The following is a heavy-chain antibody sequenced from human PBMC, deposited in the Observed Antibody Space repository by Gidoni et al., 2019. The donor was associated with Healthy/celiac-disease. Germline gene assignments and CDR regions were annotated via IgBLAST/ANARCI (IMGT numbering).Heavy chain of an antibody. V-gene: IGHV3-23*01. CDR2: ISGSGGST. CDR1: ALTFSSCA. D-gene: IGHD3-16*01. CDR3: AKDGGGGWFDP. Sequence: EVQLLESGGGLVQPGGSLRRSRAASALTFSSCAMSWVRQAPGKGLAWVLAISGSGGSTYYADSVKGRFTISRDNSKNTLYLQMNSLRAEDTAVYYCAKDGGGGWFDPWGQGTLVTVSS. J-gene: IGHJ5*02.